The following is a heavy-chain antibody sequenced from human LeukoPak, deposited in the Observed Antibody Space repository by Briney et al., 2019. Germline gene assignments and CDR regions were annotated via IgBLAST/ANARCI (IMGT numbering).Heavy chain of an antibody. Sequence: PSETLSLTCTVSGGSISSGSHYWGWIRQPPGKGLEWIGTIYYSGSTFHNPSLQSRVTLSVDTSKNQFSLRLSSVTASDTAAYYCASPKRELRAFDYWGQGTLVTVSS. V-gene: IGHV4-39*01. J-gene: IGHJ4*02. CDR3: ASPKRELRAFDY. CDR2: IYYSGST. D-gene: IGHD1-26*01. CDR1: GGSISSGSHY.